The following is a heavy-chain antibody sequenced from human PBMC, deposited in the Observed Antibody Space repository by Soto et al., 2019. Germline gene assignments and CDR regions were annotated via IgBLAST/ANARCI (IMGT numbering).Heavy chain of an antibody. Sequence: SETLSLTCSVSGGSMGSGAYYWNWIRQHPGKGLEWIAYIYYSGNTYYNPSLRSRITISVDTSKNQFSLKLASVTDADTAVYYCARSYSGYIDNWGQGILVTVSS. V-gene: IGHV4-31*03. J-gene: IGHJ4*02. D-gene: IGHD3-22*01. CDR1: GGSMGSGAYY. CDR3: ARSYSGYIDN. CDR2: IYYSGNT.